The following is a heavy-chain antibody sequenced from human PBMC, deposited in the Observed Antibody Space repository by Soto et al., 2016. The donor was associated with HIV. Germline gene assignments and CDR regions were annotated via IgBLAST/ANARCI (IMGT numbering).Heavy chain of an antibody. V-gene: IGHV3-74*01. CDR3: ARDRSFWSGSLYY. J-gene: IGHJ1*01. CDR1: GFNFSSYW. Sequence: EVQLVESGGGLVQPGGSLRLSCAASGFNFSSYWMHWVRQAPGKGLMWVSRINSDGSNTRYADSVKGRFTISRDNAKNTLYLQMNSRRADDTAVYYCARDRSFWSGSLYYWGQGTLVTVSS. CDR2: INSDGSNT. D-gene: IGHD3-3*01.